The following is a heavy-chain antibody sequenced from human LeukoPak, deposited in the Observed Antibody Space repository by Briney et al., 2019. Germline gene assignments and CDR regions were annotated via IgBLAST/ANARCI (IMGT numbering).Heavy chain of an antibody. CDR2: IKKDGSEK. Sequence: GGSLRLSCAASRFTFSSYWMSWVRQAPGKGLQWVANIKKDGSEKYYVDSLTGRFTISRDNAKNSLYLQMNSLRAEDTAVYYCAELGITMIGGVWGKGTTVTISS. CDR1: RFTFSSYW. D-gene: IGHD3-10*02. J-gene: IGHJ6*04. V-gene: IGHV3-7*01. CDR3: AELGITMIGGV.